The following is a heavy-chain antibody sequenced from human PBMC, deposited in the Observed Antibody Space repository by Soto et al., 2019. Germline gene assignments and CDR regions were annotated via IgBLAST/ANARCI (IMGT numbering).Heavy chain of an antibody. V-gene: IGHV3-13*01. Sequence: QPGGSLRLSCAASGFTFSNYDMHWVRQAAGKGPEWVSGISLAGDTYYPGSVKGRFTISRENAKNSLYLQMNSLRAGDTAVYYCARVMWELPYWYFDLWGRGTLVTVSS. CDR3: ARVMWELPYWYFDL. CDR1: GFTFSNYD. CDR2: ISLAGDT. D-gene: IGHD1-26*01. J-gene: IGHJ2*01.